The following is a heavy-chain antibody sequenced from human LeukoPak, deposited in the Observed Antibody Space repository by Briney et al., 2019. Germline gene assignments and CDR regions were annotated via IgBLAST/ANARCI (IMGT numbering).Heavy chain of an antibody. CDR2: IYYSGST. Sequence: PSETLSLTCTVSGGSISSGGYYWSWLRQHPGKGLEWIGYIYYSGSTYYNPSLKSRVTISVDTSKYQFSLKLSSVTAADTAGYYCARDLVKYYGDYYCYYGMDVWGQGTTVTVSS. CDR3: ARDLVKYYGDYYCYYGMDV. D-gene: IGHD4-17*01. J-gene: IGHJ6*02. CDR1: GGSISSGGYY. V-gene: IGHV4-31*03.